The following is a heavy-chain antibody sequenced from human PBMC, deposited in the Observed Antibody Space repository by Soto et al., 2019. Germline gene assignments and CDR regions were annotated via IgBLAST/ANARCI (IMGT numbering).Heavy chain of an antibody. D-gene: IGHD5-18*01. J-gene: IGHJ4*02. Sequence: EAHFVESGGGLVQPGGSLRLSCAASGLAFSNYAISWVRQAPGKGLEWVSTISASGYSAYYGGAVKGRFTTSRDNSKSIIYLQLNRLRADDTADYYCAKGEQLWERFDHWGQGTQVTVSS. CDR2: ISASGYSA. CDR3: AKGEQLWERFDH. V-gene: IGHV3-23*04. CDR1: GLAFSNYA.